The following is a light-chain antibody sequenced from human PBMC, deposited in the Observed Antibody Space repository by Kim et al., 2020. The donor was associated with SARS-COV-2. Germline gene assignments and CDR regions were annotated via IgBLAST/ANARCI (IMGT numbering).Light chain of an antibody. Sequence: LGPGERATRSCRASQSVRSSYLAWYQQKPGQAPRLLIYGASSRATGIPDRFSGSGSGTDFTLTISRLEPEDFAVYYCQQYGSSPYSFGQGTKLEI. CDR3: QQYGSSPYS. V-gene: IGKV3-20*01. CDR2: GAS. J-gene: IGKJ2*03. CDR1: QSVRSSY.